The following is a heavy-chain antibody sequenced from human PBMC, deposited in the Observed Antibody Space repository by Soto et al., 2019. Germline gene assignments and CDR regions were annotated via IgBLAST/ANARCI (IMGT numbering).Heavy chain of an antibody. D-gene: IGHD3-22*01. J-gene: IGHJ5*02. Sequence: KPSETLSLTCTVSGDSINTDYYWSWLRQPPGKGLEWIGHIYYTGGTFYSPSLKSRLSLSIDTSKNQFSLRLSSVTAADTAVYYCARDTAAKYYDSRTYDPHFDPWGQGTLVTVSS. CDR1: GDSINTDYY. V-gene: IGHV4-30-4*01. CDR3: ARDTAAKYYDSRTYDPHFDP. CDR2: IYYTGGT.